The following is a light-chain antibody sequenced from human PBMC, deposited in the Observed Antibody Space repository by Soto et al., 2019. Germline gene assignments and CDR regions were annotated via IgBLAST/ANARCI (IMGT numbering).Light chain of an antibody. J-gene: IGKJ5*01. Sequence: EIVMSQSPDPLYVSSGERATLSCRASQSVSSNLAWYQQKPGQAPRLLIYGASTRATGIPARFSGSGSGTEFTLTISSLQSEDFAVYYCQQYNNWPLTFGQGTRLEIK. V-gene: IGKV3-15*01. CDR2: GAS. CDR1: QSVSSN. CDR3: QQYNNWPLT.